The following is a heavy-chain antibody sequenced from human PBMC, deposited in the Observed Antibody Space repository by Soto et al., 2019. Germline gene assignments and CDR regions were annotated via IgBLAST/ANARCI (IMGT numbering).Heavy chain of an antibody. CDR1: GFTFSSYG. CDR3: AKENIAVAGTNYYYGMDV. J-gene: IGHJ6*02. Sequence: GGSLRLSCAASGFTFSSYGMHWVRQAPGKGLEWVAVISYDGSNKYYADSVKGRFTISRDNSKNTLYLQMNSLRAEDTAVYYCAKENIAVAGTNYYYGMDVWGQGTTVTVSS. D-gene: IGHD6-19*01. CDR2: ISYDGSNK. V-gene: IGHV3-30*18.